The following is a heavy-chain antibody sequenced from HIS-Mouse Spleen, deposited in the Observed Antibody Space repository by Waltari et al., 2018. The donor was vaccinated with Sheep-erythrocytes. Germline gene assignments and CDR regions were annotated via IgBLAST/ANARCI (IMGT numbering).Heavy chain of an antibody. D-gene: IGHD5-12*01. Sequence: EVQLVQSGAEVKKPGESLKISCKGSGYSFTSYWIGWVRPMPGKGLEGMGITIPGTSDPKYSRSFQGQVTTSAAKSISTAYLQWSSLKASDTAMYYCARLFYVDIVATTLFDYWGQGTLVTVSS. J-gene: IGHJ4*02. V-gene: IGHV5-51*01. CDR2: TIPGTSDP. CDR3: ARLFYVDIVATTLFDY. CDR1: GYSFTSYW.